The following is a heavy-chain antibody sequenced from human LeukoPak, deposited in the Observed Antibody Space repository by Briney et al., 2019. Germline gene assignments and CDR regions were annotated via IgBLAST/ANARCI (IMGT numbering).Heavy chain of an antibody. D-gene: IGHD3-3*01. CDR3: ARVTSHYDFWSGFDY. CDR2: TNPNSGGT. Sequence: ASVKVSCKASGYTFTGYYMHWVRQAPGQGLEWMGWTNPNSGGTNYAQKFQGRVTMTRDTSISTAYMELSRLRSDDTAVYYCARVTSHYDFWSGFDYWGQGTLVTVSS. J-gene: IGHJ4*02. V-gene: IGHV1-2*02. CDR1: GYTFTGYY.